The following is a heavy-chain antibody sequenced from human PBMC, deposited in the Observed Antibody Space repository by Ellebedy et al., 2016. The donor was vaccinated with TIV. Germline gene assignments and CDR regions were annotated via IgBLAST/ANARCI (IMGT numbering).Heavy chain of an antibody. CDR3: ARRGSYGDYAVQINSWFDT. J-gene: IGHJ5*02. Sequence: GESLKISCAASGFSFRSYWMSWVRQAPWKGLEWVANIYQDGGVQYYVDSVKGRFTISRDNADNSLFLQMNSLRAEDTAVYYCARRGSYGDYAVQINSWFDTWGRGTLVAVSS. CDR1: GFSFRSYW. V-gene: IGHV3-7*01. CDR2: IYQDGGVQ. D-gene: IGHD3-16*01.